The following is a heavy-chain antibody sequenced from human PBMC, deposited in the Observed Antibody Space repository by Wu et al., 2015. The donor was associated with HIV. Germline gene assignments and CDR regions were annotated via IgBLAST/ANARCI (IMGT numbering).Heavy chain of an antibody. Sequence: QVQLVQSGAEVKKPGASVKVSCKASGYTFTSYGISWVRQAPGQGLEWMGWISAYNGNTNYAQKLQGRVTMTTDTSTSTAYMELRSLRSDDTAVYYCAREPDSYYYDSSGYYRNAFDIVGPRDNGHR. J-gene: IGHJ3*02. V-gene: IGHV1-18*01. CDR3: AREPDSYYYDSSGYYRNAFDI. D-gene: IGHD3-22*01. CDR2: ISAYNGNT. CDR1: GYTFTSYG.